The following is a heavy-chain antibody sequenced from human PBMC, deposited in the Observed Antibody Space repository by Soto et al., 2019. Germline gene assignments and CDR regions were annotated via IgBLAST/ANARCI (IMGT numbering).Heavy chain of an antibody. Sequence: SETLSLTCSVSGDSISKTTSYWGWIRHPPGKGLEWIGTIYHSGITYYNPSLMSRVTLSVDKSKNQFSLKLNSVTAADTAVYYCARRVGSCSGTSCNGWFDPWGQGTLVTVSS. J-gene: IGHJ5*02. CDR3: ARRVGSCSGTSCNGWFDP. CDR2: IYHSGIT. D-gene: IGHD2-2*01. CDR1: GDSISKTTSY. V-gene: IGHV4-39*01.